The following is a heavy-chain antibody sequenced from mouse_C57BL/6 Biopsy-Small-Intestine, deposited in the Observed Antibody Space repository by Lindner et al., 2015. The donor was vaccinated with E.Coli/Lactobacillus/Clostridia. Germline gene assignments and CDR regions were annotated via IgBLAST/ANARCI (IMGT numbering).Heavy chain of an antibody. D-gene: IGHD2-3*01. J-gene: IGHJ1*03. CDR2: ISSGSSTI. Sequence: VQLQESGGGLVKPGGSLKLSCAASGFTFSDYGMHWVRQAPEKGLEWVAYISSGSSTIYYADTVKGRFTISRDNAKNTLFLQMTSLRSEDTAMYYCARWLLPSGWYFDVWGTGTTVTVSS. V-gene: IGHV5-17*01. CDR3: ARWLLPSGWYFDV. CDR1: GFTFSDYG.